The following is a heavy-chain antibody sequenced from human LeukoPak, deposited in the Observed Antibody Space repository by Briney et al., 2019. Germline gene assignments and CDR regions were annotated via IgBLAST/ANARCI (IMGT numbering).Heavy chain of an antibody. CDR1: GFIFSNYW. V-gene: IGHV3-74*03. D-gene: IGHD1-26*01. CDR3: AREGGIVGATQDY. Sequence: GGSLRLSCAASGFIFSNYWMHWVRQAPGKGLVWVSRVNNDGSSTTYADSVKGRFTISRDNAKNTLYLQMNSLRAEDTAVYYCAREGGIVGATQDYWGQGTLVTVSS. CDR2: VNNDGSST. J-gene: IGHJ4*02.